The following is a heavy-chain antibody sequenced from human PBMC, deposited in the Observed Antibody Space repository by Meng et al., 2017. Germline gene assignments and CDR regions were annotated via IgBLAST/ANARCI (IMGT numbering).Heavy chain of an antibody. CDR2: MNPNSGNT. Sequence: QGPVGQSGAEWKKPVASVKVSCKASGYTFTSYDINWVRQATGQGLEWMGWMNPNSGNTGYAQKFQGRVTITRNTSISTAYMELSSLRSEDTAVYYCARGVSYGGPDYWGQGTLVTVSS. CDR1: GYTFTSYD. CDR3: ARGVSYGGPDY. V-gene: IGHV1-8*03. J-gene: IGHJ4*02. D-gene: IGHD4-23*01.